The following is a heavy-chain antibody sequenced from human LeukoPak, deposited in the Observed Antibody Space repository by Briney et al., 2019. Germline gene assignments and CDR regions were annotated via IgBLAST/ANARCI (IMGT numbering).Heavy chain of an antibody. CDR1: GGTFSSYA. V-gene: IGHV1-69*13. Sequence: GASVKVSCKASGGTFSSYAISWVRQAPGQGLEWMGGIIPIFGTANYAQKFQGRVTITADESTSTAYMELSSLRSEDTAVYYCATFAPYYYDSSPSNPMNYYYYYGMDVWGQGTTVTVSS. D-gene: IGHD3-22*01. CDR2: IIPIFGTA. J-gene: IGHJ6*02. CDR3: ATFAPYYYDSSPSNPMNYYYYYGMDV.